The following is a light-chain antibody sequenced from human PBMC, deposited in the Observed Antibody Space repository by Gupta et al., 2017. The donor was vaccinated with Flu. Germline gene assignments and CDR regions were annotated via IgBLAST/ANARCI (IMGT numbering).Light chain of an antibody. CDR1: QSIGTY. J-gene: IGKJ1*01. V-gene: IGKV1-39*01. CDR2: AAS. Sequence: DIQMTQSPSSLSASVGDRVAITCRASQSIGTYVNWYQLKPGRAPKLLIYAASRLQNGVSSGFGGSGSGTDFTLTISSLQPEDFAIYYCQQSFRSRTFGQGTKVEVK. CDR3: QQSFRSRT.